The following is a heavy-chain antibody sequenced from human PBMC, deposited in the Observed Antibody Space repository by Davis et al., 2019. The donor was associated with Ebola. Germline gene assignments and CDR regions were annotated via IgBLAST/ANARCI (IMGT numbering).Heavy chain of an antibody. Sequence: ASVKVSCKASGYTFTSYDINWVRQATGQGLEWMGWMNPNSGNTGYAQKFQGRVTMTRNTSISTAYMELSSLRSEDTAVYYCARVGADCSSTSCYYYYYMDVWGKGTTVTVSS. CDR3: ARVGADCSSTSCYYYYYMDV. J-gene: IGHJ6*03. CDR2: MNPNSGNT. V-gene: IGHV1-8*01. CDR1: GYTFTSYD. D-gene: IGHD2-2*01.